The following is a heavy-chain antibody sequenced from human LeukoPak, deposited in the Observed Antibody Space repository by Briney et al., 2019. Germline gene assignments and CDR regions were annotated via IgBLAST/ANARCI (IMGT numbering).Heavy chain of an antibody. V-gene: IGHV3-48*03. D-gene: IGHD6-13*01. CDR1: GFTFSSYE. Sequence: GRSLRLSCAASGFTFSSYEMNWVRQAPGKGLEWVSYISSSGSTIYYADSVKGRFTISRDNAKNSLYLQMNSLRAEDTAVYYCARSAAARSFGYWGQGTLVTVSS. CDR2: ISSSGSTI. CDR3: ARSAAARSFGY. J-gene: IGHJ4*02.